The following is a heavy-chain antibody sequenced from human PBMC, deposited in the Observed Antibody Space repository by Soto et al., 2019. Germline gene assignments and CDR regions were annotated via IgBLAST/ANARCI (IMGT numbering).Heavy chain of an antibody. CDR1: GDSVSSKSGA. D-gene: IGHD6-13*01. Sequence: PSQTLSLTCVISGDSVSSKSGAWNWIRQSPSRGLEWLGRTYYRSKWYTDYGVTVKGRITINPDTSRNQFSLQLNSVTPEDTAVYYCEGRQEATGTALVLWGQGILVTVSS. CDR3: EGRQEATGTALVL. V-gene: IGHV6-1*01. CDR2: TYYRSKWYT. J-gene: IGHJ4*02.